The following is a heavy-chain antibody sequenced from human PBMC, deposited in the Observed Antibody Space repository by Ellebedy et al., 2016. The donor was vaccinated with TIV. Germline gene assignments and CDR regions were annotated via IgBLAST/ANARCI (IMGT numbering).Heavy chain of an antibody. CDR2: INEAGSAT. CDR3: ARTRSSYWFLDV. J-gene: IGHJ2*01. V-gene: IGHV3-7*03. CDR1: GFTFSDHY. Sequence: PGGSLRLSCAASGFTFSDHYMDWFRQAPGKGLEWVANINEAGSATYYGDSVEGRFIISRDNAKKSLSLRVSNPRDDDTAIYYCARTRSSYWFLDVWGRGTLVTVSS. D-gene: IGHD3-10*01.